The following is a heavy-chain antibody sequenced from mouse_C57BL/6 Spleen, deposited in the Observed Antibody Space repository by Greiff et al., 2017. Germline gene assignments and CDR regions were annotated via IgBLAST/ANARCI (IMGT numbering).Heavy chain of an antibody. Sequence: VQLQQSGAELMKPGASVKLSCKATGYTFTGYWIEWVKQRPGHGLEWIGEILPGSGSTNYNAKFKGKATFTADTSSNTAYMQLSSLTTEDSAIYYCARGSCLYYFDFWGQGTTLTVSS. CDR1: GYTFTGYW. CDR3: ARGSCLYYFDF. V-gene: IGHV1-9*01. J-gene: IGHJ2*01. CDR2: ILPGSGST.